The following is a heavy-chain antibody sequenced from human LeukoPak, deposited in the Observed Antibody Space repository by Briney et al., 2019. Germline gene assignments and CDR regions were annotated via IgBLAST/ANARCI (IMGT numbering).Heavy chain of an antibody. D-gene: IGHD3-16*01. CDR2: ISSNGGST. V-gene: IGHV3-64*01. CDR1: GFIFSSYS. J-gene: IGHJ3*02. CDR3: ARVGDFSVAAFDI. Sequence: GGSLRLSCTASGFIFSSYSMHWVRQAPGKGLEFVSAISSNGGSTYYANSVKGRFTISRDTSKNTLYLQMGSLRAEDMAVYYCARVGDFSVAAFDIWGQGTMVTVSS.